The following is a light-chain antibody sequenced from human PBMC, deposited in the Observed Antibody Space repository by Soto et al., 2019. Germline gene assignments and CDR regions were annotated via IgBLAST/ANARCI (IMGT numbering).Light chain of an antibody. CDR3: SSYAGSNSLI. V-gene: IGLV2-8*01. CDR2: EAG. Sequence: QSVLTQPPSASGSPGQSVSISCIGTISDVGSYKYVSWYQQHPGKAPKLIIYEAGKRPSGVPDRFSGSKSGNTASLTVSGLQPEDEADYYCSSYAGSNSLIFGGGTKLTVL. J-gene: IGLJ2*01. CDR1: ISDVGSYKY.